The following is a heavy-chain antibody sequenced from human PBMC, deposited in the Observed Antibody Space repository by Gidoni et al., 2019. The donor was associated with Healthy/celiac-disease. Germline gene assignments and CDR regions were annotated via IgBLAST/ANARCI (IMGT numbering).Heavy chain of an antibody. CDR1: GFPFSSYS. CDR2: ISSSSSTI. V-gene: IGHV3-48*02. J-gene: IGHJ5*02. Sequence: EVQLVESGGGLVQPGGSLRLSCAASGFPFSSYSLNWVRQAPGKGLEWVSYISSSSSTIYYADSVKGRFTISRDNAKNSLYLQMNSLRDEDTAVYYCARDLYYCGGDCYPNWFDPWGQGTLVTVSS. CDR3: ARDLYYCGGDCYPNWFDP. D-gene: IGHD2-21*02.